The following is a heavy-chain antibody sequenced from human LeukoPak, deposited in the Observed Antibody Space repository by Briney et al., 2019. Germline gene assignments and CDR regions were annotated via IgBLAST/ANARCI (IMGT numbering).Heavy chain of an antibody. J-gene: IGHJ6*04. CDR2: IGGSSSNI. CDR1: GFTFNFYH. CDR3: AELGITMIGGV. V-gene: IGHV3-48*01. D-gene: IGHD3-10*02. Sequence: GGSLKLSCEVSGFTFNFYHINWVRQAPGKGLEWLSSIGGSSSNIYYADSVKGRFTISRDSAKNSLSLQMNSLRAEDTAVYYCAELGITMIGGVWGKGTTVTISS.